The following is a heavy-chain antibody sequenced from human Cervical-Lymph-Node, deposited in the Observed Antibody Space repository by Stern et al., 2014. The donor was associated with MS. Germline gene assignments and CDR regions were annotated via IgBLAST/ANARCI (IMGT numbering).Heavy chain of an antibody. CDR2: IYSSGTT. V-gene: IGHV4-61*02. CDR1: GDSFKNGDYY. J-gene: IGHJ4*02. CDR3: ARELGRDCSSGVCYWTSNFDN. D-gene: IGHD2-8*01. Sequence: QVQLQESGPGLVKPSQTLSLTCTVSGDSFKNGDYYWNWIRQPAGKGLEXIGRIYSSGTTNSNASLERRLTISIDLSKNQFSLRLSSVTAADTAVYYCARELGRDCSSGVCYWTSNFDNWGQGILVTVSS.